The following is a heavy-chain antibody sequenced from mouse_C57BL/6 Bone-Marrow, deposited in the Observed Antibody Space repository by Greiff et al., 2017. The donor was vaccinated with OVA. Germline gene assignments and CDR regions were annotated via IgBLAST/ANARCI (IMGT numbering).Heavy chain of an antibody. Sequence: VQLQQSGPELVKPGASVKISCKASGYTFTDYYMNWVKQSHGKSLEWIGDINPNNGGTSYNQKFKGKATLTVDKSSSTAYMELRSLTSEDSAVYYCARRLRDAMDYRGQGTSVTVSS. J-gene: IGHJ4*01. CDR3: ARRLRDAMDY. CDR1: GYTFTDYY. D-gene: IGHD3-2*02. CDR2: INPNNGGT. V-gene: IGHV1-26*01.